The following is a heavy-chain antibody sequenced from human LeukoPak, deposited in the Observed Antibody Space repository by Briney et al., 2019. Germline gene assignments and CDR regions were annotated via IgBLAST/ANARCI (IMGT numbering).Heavy chain of an antibody. J-gene: IGHJ4*02. CDR3: AREFVYYYHSSGYLDY. CDR1: EFSVGSNY. D-gene: IGHD3-22*01. V-gene: IGHV3-66*01. CDR2: IYSGGST. Sequence: GGSLRLSCAASEFSVGSNYMSWVRQAPGKGLEGVSLIYSGGSTYYADSVKGRFTISRDNSKNTLYLQMNSLRAEDTAVYYCAREFVYYYHSSGYLDYWGQGTLVTVSS.